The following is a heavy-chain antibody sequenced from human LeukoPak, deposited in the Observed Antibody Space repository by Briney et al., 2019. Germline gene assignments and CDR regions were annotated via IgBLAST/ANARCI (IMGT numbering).Heavy chain of an antibody. J-gene: IGHJ4*02. Sequence: ASVKVSCKASGYTFTSYDINWVRQATGQGLEWMGWMNPNSGNTGYAQKFQGRVTMTRNTSISTAYMELSSLRSEDTAVYYCARVQRAAAGRSTDYWGQGTLVTVSS. CDR2: MNPNSGNT. CDR1: GYTFTSYD. CDR3: ARVQRAAAGRSTDY. V-gene: IGHV1-8*01. D-gene: IGHD6-13*01.